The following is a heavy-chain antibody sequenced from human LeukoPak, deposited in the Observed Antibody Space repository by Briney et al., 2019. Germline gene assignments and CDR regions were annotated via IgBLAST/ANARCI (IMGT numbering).Heavy chain of an antibody. CDR1: GGSFSGYY. Sequence: SETLSLTCAVYGGSFSGYYWGWIRQPPGKGLEWIGSIYHSGSTYYNPSLKSRVTISVDTSKNQFSLKLSSVTAADTAVYYCARVSGGNYDYVWGMYYFDYWGQGTLVTVSS. CDR3: ARVSGGNYDYVWGMYYFDY. D-gene: IGHD3-16*01. V-gene: IGHV4-38-2*01. CDR2: IYHSGST. J-gene: IGHJ4*02.